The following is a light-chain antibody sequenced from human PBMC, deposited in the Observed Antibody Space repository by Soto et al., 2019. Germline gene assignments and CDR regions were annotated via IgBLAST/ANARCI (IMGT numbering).Light chain of an antibody. Sequence: EMVMTQSPATLSVSPGGRATLSCRASESVSNHLAWYQQKPGQAPRLLIYGASTRATGIPARFSGSGSGTEFTFTISRLQSEDFAVYHCQQYNNWPRTFGQGTNVEIK. CDR1: ESVSNH. CDR2: GAS. V-gene: IGKV3-15*01. J-gene: IGKJ1*01. CDR3: QQYNNWPRT.